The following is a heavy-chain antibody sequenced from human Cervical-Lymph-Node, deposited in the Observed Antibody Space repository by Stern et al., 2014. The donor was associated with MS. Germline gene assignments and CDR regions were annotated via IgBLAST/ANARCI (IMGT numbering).Heavy chain of an antibody. CDR1: GFTFSNYG. Sequence: VQLLESGGGVVQPGRSLRLSCAASGFTFSNYGMHWVRQAPGKGLEGVAVIWYDGSSEFYADSVKGRFTISRDDSKNTLYLQMNSLRAEDTAVYYCVKDDSVVTAALDYWGQGTLVTVSS. CDR3: VKDDSVVTAALDY. V-gene: IGHV3-33*06. J-gene: IGHJ4*02. D-gene: IGHD2-21*02. CDR2: IWYDGSSE.